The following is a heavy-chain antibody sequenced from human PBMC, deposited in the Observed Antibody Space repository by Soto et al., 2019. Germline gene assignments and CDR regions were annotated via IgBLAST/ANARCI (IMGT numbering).Heavy chain of an antibody. CDR1: AYTFTSYG. V-gene: IGHV1-18*01. CDR2: ISGYNGQT. J-gene: IGHJ6*02. CDR3: ARDGRKQLWVERLNAMDV. D-gene: IGHD5-18*01. Sequence: QVQLVQSGPEVKKPGASVKVSCKASAYTFTSYGISWVRQAPGQGLEWMGWISGYNGQTNYAQKFRGRVTITTDASTSTAYMELRSLRADDTATYYCARDGRKQLWVERLNAMDVWGQGTTVTVSS.